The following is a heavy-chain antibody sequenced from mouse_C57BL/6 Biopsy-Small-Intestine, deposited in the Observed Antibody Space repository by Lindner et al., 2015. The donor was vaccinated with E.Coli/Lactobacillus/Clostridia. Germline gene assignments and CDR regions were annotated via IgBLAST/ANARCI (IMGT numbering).Heavy chain of an antibody. V-gene: IGHV1-75*01. Sequence: VQLQESGPDLVKPGASVKISCKASDYTFTDYYINWVKQRPGQGLEWIGWIFPGSGSTYYNEKFRGKATLTVDRSSNTAYIFLSSLTSEDSAVYFCARDTGSSSFYFAMDYWGQGTSVTVSS. J-gene: IGHJ4*01. CDR2: IFPGSGST. CDR1: DYTFTDYY. CDR3: ARDTGSSSFYFAMDY.